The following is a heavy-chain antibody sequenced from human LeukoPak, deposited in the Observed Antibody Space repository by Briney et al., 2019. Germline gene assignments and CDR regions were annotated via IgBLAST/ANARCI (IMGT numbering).Heavy chain of an antibody. Sequence: SETLSLTCTVSGGSISSSSYYWGWIRQPPGKGPEWIGSIYYSGSTYYNPSLKSRVTISVDTSKNQFSLKLSSVTAADTAVYYCARHGYGSLPPLDYWGQGTLVTVSS. CDR1: GGSISSSSYY. V-gene: IGHV4-39*01. CDR3: ARHGYGSLPPLDY. J-gene: IGHJ4*02. CDR2: IYYSGST. D-gene: IGHD5-18*01.